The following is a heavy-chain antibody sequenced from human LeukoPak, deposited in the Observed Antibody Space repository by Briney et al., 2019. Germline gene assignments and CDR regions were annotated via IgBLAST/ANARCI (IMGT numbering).Heavy chain of an antibody. CDR2: ISSSSSYI. CDR3: ARDDSSGYFDY. D-gene: IGHD3-22*01. Sequence: PGGSLRLSCAASGFTFSSYSMNWVRQAPGKGLEWVSSISSSSSYIYYADSVKGRFTISRDNAKNSLYLRMNSLRAEDTAVYYCARDDSSGYFDYWGQGTLVTVSS. CDR1: GFTFSSYS. J-gene: IGHJ4*02. V-gene: IGHV3-21*01.